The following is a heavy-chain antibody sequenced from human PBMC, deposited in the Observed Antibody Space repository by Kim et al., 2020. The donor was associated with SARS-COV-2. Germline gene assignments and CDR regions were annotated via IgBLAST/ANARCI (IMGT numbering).Heavy chain of an antibody. Sequence: ASVKVSCKASGYTFTSYDINWVRQATGQGLEWMGWMNPNSGNTGYAQKFQGRVTMTRNTSISTAYMELSSLRSEDTAVYYCARGSLRFLEWAEGGYFQHWGQGTLVTVSS. CDR2: MNPNSGNT. V-gene: IGHV1-8*01. J-gene: IGHJ1*01. D-gene: IGHD3-3*01. CDR1: GYTFTSYD. CDR3: ARGSLRFLEWAEGGYFQH.